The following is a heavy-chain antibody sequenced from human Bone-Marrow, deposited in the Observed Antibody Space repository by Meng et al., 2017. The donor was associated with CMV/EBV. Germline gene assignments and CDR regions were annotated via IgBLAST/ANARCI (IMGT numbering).Heavy chain of an antibody. CDR3: ARVFTSFAFDI. CDR2: IYYSGST. Sequence: SETLSLTCTVSGGSISSYYWSWIRQPPGKGLEWIGYIYYSGSTNYNPSLKSRVTISVDTSKNQFSLKLSSVTAADTAVYYCARVFTSFAFDIWGKGTMVTVSS. D-gene: IGHD1-26*01. V-gene: IGHV4-59*01. J-gene: IGHJ3*02. CDR1: GGSISSYY.